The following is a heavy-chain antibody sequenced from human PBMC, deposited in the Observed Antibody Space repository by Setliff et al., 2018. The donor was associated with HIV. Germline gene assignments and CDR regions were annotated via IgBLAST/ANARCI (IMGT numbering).Heavy chain of an antibody. J-gene: IGHJ6*03. CDR1: GVSIDKNY. CDR3: AKDAGVTGCLYRYYIDA. Sequence: PSETLSLTCTVSGVSIDKNYWSWVRRPPGKGLEWIGRVYMSGKTTYSPSLKSRVTMSADTSKNQVSLKLTSVTAADTAVYYCAKDAGVTGCLYRYYIDAWGNGTTVTVSS. V-gene: IGHV4-4*07. CDR2: VYMSGKT. D-gene: IGHD2-8*01.